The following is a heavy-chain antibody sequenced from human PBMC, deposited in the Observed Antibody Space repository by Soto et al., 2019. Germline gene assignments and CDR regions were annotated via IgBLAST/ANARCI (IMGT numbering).Heavy chain of an antibody. CDR3: ASGSSSWFPIDY. D-gene: IGHD6-13*01. J-gene: IGHJ4*02. V-gene: IGHV4-31*03. CDR1: GGSISSGGYY. Sequence: SSETLSLTCTVSGGSISSGGYYWSWIRQHPGKGLEWIGYIYYSGSTYYNPSLKSRVTISVDTSKNQFSLKLSSVTAADTAVYYCASGSSSWFPIDYWGQGTLVTVSS. CDR2: IYYSGST.